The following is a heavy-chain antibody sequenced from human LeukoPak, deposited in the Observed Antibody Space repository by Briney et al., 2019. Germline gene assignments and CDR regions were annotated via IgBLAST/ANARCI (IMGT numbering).Heavy chain of an antibody. CDR1: GFTFSSYA. V-gene: IGHV3-30-3*01. Sequence: GGSLRLYCAASGFTFSSYAMHWVRQAPGKGLEWVAVISYDGSNKYYADSVKGRFTISRDNSKNTLYLQMNSLRAEDTAVYYCARAFTGITMVRGVIDYWGQGTLVTVSS. CDR2: ISYDGSNK. J-gene: IGHJ4*02. CDR3: ARAFTGITMVRGVIDY. D-gene: IGHD3-10*01.